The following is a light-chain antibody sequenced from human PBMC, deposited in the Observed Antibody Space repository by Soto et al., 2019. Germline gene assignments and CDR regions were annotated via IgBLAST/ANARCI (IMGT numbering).Light chain of an antibody. J-gene: IGKJ1*01. CDR2: WAS. CDR1: QSVLSSSHNKNY. CDR3: QQYYITPCT. Sequence: DFVMTQSPDSLAVSLGERATIDCKSSQSVLSSSHNKNYFAWYQQKPGQPPKLLIYWASTRESGFPDRFSGSGSGTEFTLTISSLQAEDGAVYYCQQYYITPCTFGQGTKVEIK. V-gene: IGKV4-1*01.